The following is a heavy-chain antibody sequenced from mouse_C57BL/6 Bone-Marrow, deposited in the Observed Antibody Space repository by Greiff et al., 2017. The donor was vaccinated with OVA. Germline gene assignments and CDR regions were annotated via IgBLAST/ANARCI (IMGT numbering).Heavy chain of an antibody. CDR3: ARSSNYPHYFDY. V-gene: IGHV1-76*01. D-gene: IGHD2-5*01. J-gene: IGHJ2*01. CDR1: GYTFTDYY. CDR2: IYPGSGNT. Sequence: QVQLKESGAELVRPGASVKLSCKASGYTFTDYYINWVKQRPGQGLEWIARIYPGSGNTYYNEKFKGKATLTAEKSSSTAYMQLSSLTSEDSAVYFCARSSNYPHYFDYWGQGTTLTVSS.